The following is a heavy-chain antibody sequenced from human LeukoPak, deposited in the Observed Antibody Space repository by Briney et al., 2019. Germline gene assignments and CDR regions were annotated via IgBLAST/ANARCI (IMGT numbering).Heavy chain of an antibody. CDR1: GFTFSSYA. D-gene: IGHD3-3*01. J-gene: IGHJ4*02. V-gene: IGHV3-23*01. CDR3: AKDRGYYDFWSGYYLGNYFDY. Sequence: GGSLRLSCAASGFTFSSYAMSWVRQAPGKGLEWVSAISGSGGSTYYADSVKGRFTISRDNSKNTLYLQMNSLRAEDTAVYYCAKDRGYYDFWSGYYLGNYFDYWGQGTLVTVSS. CDR2: ISGSGGST.